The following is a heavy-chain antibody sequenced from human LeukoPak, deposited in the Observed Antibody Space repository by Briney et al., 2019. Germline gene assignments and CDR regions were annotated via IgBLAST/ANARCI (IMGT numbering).Heavy chain of an antibody. CDR2: IKQDGSEK. D-gene: IGHD6-6*01. CDR3: ARAKSSDY. V-gene: IGHV3-7*01. Sequence: GGSLRLSCAASGFTFSSYWMSWVRQAPGKGLEWVANIKQDGSEKYYVHSVKGRFTISRDNAKNSLYLQMNSLRAEDTPVYSCARAKSSDYWGQGALVTVSS. CDR1: GFTFSSYW. J-gene: IGHJ4*02.